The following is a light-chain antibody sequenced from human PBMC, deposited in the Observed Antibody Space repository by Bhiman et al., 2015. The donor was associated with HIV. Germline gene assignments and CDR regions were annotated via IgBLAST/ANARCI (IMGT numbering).Light chain of an antibody. Sequence: QSALTQPASVSGSPGQSITISCTGTSSDVGGYNYVSWFQQHPGKAPKLIIYDNTQRPSGVPDRFSASKSGTSASLAITGLQAEDEADYYCHSYDTSLSGYVFGTGTKVTTL. V-gene: IGLV2-14*03. CDR2: DNT. CDR3: HSYDTSLSGYV. J-gene: IGLJ1*01. CDR1: SSDVGGYNY.